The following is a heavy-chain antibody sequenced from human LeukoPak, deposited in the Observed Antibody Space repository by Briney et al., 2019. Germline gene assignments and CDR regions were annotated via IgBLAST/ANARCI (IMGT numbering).Heavy chain of an antibody. CDR1: VFTFRSYA. Sequence: PGGPVRLSCAASVFTFRSYAMHWVRQAPGKGLEGVAVISYEGSNKYYADSVKGRFTISRDNSKNTLYLQMNSLRAEDTAVYYCARGPHQHWPLGQFWGQGSLVTVSS. D-gene: IGHD2-2*01. J-gene: IGHJ4*02. CDR2: ISYEGSNK. CDR3: ARGPHQHWPLGQF. V-gene: IGHV3-30*04.